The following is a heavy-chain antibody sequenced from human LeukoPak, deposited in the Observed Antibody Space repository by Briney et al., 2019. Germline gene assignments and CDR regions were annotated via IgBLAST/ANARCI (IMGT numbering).Heavy chain of an antibody. D-gene: IGHD3-22*01. Sequence: SVKVSCKASGGTFSSYAISWVRQAPGQGLEWMGGIIPIFGTANYAQKFQGRVTITADKSTSTAYMELSSLRSEDTAVYYCARSDTYYYDSSDGNYYFDYWGQGTLVTVSS. CDR1: GGTFSSYA. CDR2: IIPIFGTA. J-gene: IGHJ4*02. CDR3: ARSDTYYYDSSDGNYYFDY. V-gene: IGHV1-69*06.